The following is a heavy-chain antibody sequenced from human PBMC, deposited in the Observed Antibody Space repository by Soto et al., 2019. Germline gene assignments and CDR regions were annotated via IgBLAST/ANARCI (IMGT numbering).Heavy chain of an antibody. CDR2: ISYDGSNK. CDR1: GFTFSSYA. J-gene: IGHJ4*02. Sequence: QVQLVESGGGVVQPGRSLRLSCAASGFTFSSYAMHWVRQAPGKGLEWVAVISYDGSNKYYADSVKGRFTISRDNSKNTLDLKSNSLIAEDTAVYYCARVPSSSGRAHFDYGGQGTLFTVSS. CDR3: ARVPSSSGRAHFDY. D-gene: IGHD2-15*01. V-gene: IGHV3-30-3*01.